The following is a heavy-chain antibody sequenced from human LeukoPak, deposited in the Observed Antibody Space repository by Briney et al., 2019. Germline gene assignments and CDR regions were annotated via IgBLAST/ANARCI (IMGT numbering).Heavy chain of an antibody. Sequence: GGSLRLSCAASGFTFSSYSMNWVRQAPGKGLEWVSYISSSGSTIYYADSVKGRFTISRDNAKNSLYLQMNSLRAEDTAVYYCARYGDYGGYYYYYMDVWGKGTTVTISS. CDR2: ISSSGSTI. CDR1: GFTFSSYS. V-gene: IGHV3-48*04. CDR3: ARYGDYGGYYYYYMDV. D-gene: IGHD4-17*01. J-gene: IGHJ6*03.